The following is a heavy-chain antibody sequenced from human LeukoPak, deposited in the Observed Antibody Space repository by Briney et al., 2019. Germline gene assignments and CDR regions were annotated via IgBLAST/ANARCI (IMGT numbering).Heavy chain of an antibody. CDR1: GITFSNYA. J-gene: IGHJ4*02. CDR3: AKSYGDYLGYFDS. V-gene: IGHV3-23*01. D-gene: IGHD4-17*01. CDR2: ISDGGGTT. Sequence: GGSLRLSCAVSGITFSNYAMSWVRQAPGKGLEWVSGISDGGGTTNYADAVKGRFTISRDKSKNTLFLQMNSLRAEDTAVYYCAKSYGDYLGYFDSWGQGTLVTVSS.